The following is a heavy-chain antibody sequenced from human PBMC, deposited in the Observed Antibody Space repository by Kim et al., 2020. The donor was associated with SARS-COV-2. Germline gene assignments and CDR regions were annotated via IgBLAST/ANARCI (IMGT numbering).Heavy chain of an antibody. D-gene: IGHD6-19*01. Sequence: GGSLRLSCAASGFTFDDYAMHWVRQAPGKGLEWVSGISWSSGSIGYADSVKGRFTISRDNAKNSLYLQMNSLRAEDTALYYCAKDISHSSGWYYFDYWGQGTLVTVSS. CDR1: GFTFDDYA. CDR3: AKDISHSSGWYYFDY. J-gene: IGHJ4*02. V-gene: IGHV3-9*01. CDR2: ISWSSGSI.